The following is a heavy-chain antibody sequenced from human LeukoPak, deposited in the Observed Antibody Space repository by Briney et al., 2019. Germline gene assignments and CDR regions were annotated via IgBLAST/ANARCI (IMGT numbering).Heavy chain of an antibody. V-gene: IGHV1-46*01. J-gene: IGHJ4*02. Sequence: GASVKVSCKASGYTFTSYYMHWVRQAPGQGLEWMGIINPSGGSTSYAQKFQGRATMTRDTSTSTVYMELSSLRSEDTAVYYCAREVLTGTFDYWGQGTLVTVSS. CDR1: GYTFTSYY. CDR2: INPSGGST. D-gene: IGHD5/OR15-5a*01. CDR3: AREVLTGTFDY.